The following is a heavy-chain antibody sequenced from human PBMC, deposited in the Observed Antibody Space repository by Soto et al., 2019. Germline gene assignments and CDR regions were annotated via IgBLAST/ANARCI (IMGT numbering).Heavy chain of an antibody. CDR3: ARVAVAGLKIHFDI. CDR2: IYYSGST. V-gene: IGHV4-31*03. D-gene: IGHD6-19*01. CDR1: GGTIIGGGCC. Sequence: PSETLALTYTVSGGTIIGGGCCWSCIQQHPGKGLEWIGYIYYSGSTYYNPSLKSRVTISVDTSKNQFSLKLSSVTAADTAVYYCARVAVAGLKIHFDIWGQGTLVTVSS. J-gene: IGHJ4*02.